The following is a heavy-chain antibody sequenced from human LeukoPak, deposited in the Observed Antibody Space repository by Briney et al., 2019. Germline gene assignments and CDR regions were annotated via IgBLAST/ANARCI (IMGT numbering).Heavy chain of an antibody. J-gene: IGHJ2*01. CDR1: GGSISNYY. D-gene: IGHD6-19*01. V-gene: IGHV4-59*01. Sequence: SETLSLTCTVSGGSISNYYWGGIRQPPGKGLEWIGYIYYSGSTNYNPSLKSRVTISVDTSKNQFSLKLSSVTAADTAVYYCARGYSSGWPPGWYFDLWGRGTLVTVSS. CDR2: IYYSGST. CDR3: ARGYSSGWPPGWYFDL.